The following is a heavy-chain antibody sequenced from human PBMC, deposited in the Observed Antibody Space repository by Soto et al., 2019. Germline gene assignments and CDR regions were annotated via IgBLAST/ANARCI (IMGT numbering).Heavy chain of an antibody. CDR3: AGEVGCSGGSCYSGYNWFDR. CDR2: MNPNSGNT. D-gene: IGHD2-15*01. V-gene: IGHV1-8*01. J-gene: IGHJ5*02. CDR1: GYTFTSYD. Sequence: QVQLVQSGAEVKKPGASVKVSCKASGYTFTSYDINWVRQATGQGLEWMGWMNPNSGNTVYAQKFQGRVTITRNTPXXKXYXXLSSLRSEDTAVYYCAGEVGCSGGSCYSGYNWFDRWGQGTLVTVS.